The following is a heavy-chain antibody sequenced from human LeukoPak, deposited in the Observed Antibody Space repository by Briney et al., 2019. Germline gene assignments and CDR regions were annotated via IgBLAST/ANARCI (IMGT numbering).Heavy chain of an antibody. D-gene: IGHD6-13*01. CDR2: ISYDGSNK. CDR1: GFTFSSYA. V-gene: IGHV3-30*04. Sequence: GGSLRLSCAASGFTFSSYAMHWVRQAPGKGLEWVAVISYDGSNKYYADSVKGRFTISRDNSKNTLYLQMNSLRAEDTAVYYCARDTTYSSPNYYMDVWGKGTTVTVSS. CDR3: ARDTTYSSPNYYMDV. J-gene: IGHJ6*03.